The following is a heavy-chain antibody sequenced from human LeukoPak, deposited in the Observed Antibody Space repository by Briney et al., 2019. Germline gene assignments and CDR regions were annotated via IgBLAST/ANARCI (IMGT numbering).Heavy chain of an antibody. D-gene: IGHD5-12*01. J-gene: IGHJ4*02. CDR2: ISTSGGET. V-gene: IGHV3-21*01. CDR3: ARDQRVARYFDY. Sequence: PGGSLRLSCATSGFTFSSYAMTWVRQAPGKGLEWVSAISTSGGETKYADSVKGRFTISRDNAKNSLYLQMNSLRAEDTAVYYCARDQRVARYFDYWGQGTLVTVSS. CDR1: GFTFSSYA.